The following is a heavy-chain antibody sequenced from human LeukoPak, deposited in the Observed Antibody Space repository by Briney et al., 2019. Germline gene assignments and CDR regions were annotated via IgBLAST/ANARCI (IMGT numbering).Heavy chain of an antibody. CDR3: ARGVGIYSFFDY. J-gene: IGHJ4*02. D-gene: IGHD5-12*01. CDR2: IWYDGNNK. CDR1: GFILSTYA. V-gene: IGHV3-33*01. Sequence: HPGGSLRLSCAASGFILSTYAMHWVRQAPGKGLEWVAVIWYDGNNKYYADSVKGRFTISRDNSNNTLSLQMNSLRAEDTAVYYCARGVGIYSFFDYWGQGTLVTVSS.